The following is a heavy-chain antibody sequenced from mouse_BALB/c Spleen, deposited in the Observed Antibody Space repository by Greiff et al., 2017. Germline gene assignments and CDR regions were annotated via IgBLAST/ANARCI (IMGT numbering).Heavy chain of an antibody. CDR3: ARGGYGYDGAWFAY. CDR1: GFTFSDYY. CDR2: ISDGVSYT. D-gene: IGHD2-2*01. V-gene: IGHV5-4*02. Sequence: EVKLEESGGGLVKPGGSLKLSCAASGFTFSDYYMHWVRQNPEKRLEWVATISDGVSYTYYPDSVKGRFTISRDNAKNKLYLQMSSLKSEDTAMYYCARGGYGYDGAWFAYWGQGTLVTVSA. J-gene: IGHJ3*01.